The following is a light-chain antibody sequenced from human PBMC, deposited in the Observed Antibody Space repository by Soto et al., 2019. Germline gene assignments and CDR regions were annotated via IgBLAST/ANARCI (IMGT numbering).Light chain of an antibody. J-gene: IGKJ4*01. CDR2: HAS. V-gene: IGKV1-5*01. CDR3: QEDDHV. Sequence: DFQMTQSPSTLSASVGDRVTIPCRASQSFSRWLAWYQQKPGKAPKILIYHASTLDSGVPSRFSGSGSGTEFTLSIGGLEPDDFSTYYGQEDDHVFGGGTKVEI. CDR1: QSFSRW.